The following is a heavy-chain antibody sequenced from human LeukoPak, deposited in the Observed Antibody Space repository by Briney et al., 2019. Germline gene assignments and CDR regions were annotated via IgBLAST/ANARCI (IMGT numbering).Heavy chain of an antibody. V-gene: IGHV3-20*04. CDR1: GFTFDDYG. D-gene: IGHD2-2*01. J-gene: IGHJ5*02. Sequence: GRSLRLSCAASGFTFDDYGMSWVRQAPGKGLEWISGVNWNGGSTGYADSVEGRFTISRDNAKNSLYLQMNSLRAEDTALYYCVRDRCSSTSCHDSPNWFDPWGQGTLVTVSS. CDR2: VNWNGGST. CDR3: VRDRCSSTSCHDSPNWFDP.